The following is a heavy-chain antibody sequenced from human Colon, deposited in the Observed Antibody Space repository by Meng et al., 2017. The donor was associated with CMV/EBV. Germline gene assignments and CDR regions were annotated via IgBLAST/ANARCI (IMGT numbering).Heavy chain of an antibody. J-gene: IGHJ4*02. CDR3: ALNGHSGRSN. CDR2: IIPILDIA. Sequence: SVKVSCKASGGTFSSYTITWVRQAPGQGLEWMGRIIPILDIANYTQKFQGRITITVDKSTNTAYMDLSSLRSDDTAVYYCALNGHSGRSNWGQGTLVTVSS. D-gene: IGHD1-26*01. V-gene: IGHV1-69*02. CDR1: GGTFSSYT.